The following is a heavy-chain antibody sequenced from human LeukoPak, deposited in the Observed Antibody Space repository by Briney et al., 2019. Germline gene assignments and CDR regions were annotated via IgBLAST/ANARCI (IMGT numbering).Heavy chain of an antibody. J-gene: IGHJ4*02. CDR3: ARHKVSGSYYSSVDY. CDR1: GFTVSSNY. V-gene: IGHV4-39*01. D-gene: IGHD1-26*01. CDR2: IYSGGNT. Sequence: GSLRLSCAASGFTVSSNYMSWVRQPPGKGLEWIGNIYSGGNTYYNPSLKSRVIISVDTSKNQFSLKLSSVTAADTAVYYCARHKVSGSYYSSVDYWGQGTLVTVSS.